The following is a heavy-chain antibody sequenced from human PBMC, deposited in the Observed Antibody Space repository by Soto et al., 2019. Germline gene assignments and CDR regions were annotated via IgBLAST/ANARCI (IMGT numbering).Heavy chain of an antibody. CDR3: ATENVVPAARRLDYYYGMDV. V-gene: IGHV3-53*01. CDR1: GFTVSSNY. Sequence: PGGSLRLSCAASGFTVSSNYMSWVRQAPGKGLEWVSVICSGGSTYYADSVKGRFTISRDNSKNTLYLQMNSLRAEDTAVYYCATENVVPAARRLDYYYGMDVWGQGTTVTVSS. D-gene: IGHD2-2*01. J-gene: IGHJ6*02. CDR2: ICSGGST.